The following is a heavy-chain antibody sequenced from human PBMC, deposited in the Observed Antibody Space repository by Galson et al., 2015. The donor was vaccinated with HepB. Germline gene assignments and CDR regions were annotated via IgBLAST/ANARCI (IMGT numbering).Heavy chain of an antibody. J-gene: IGHJ4*02. CDR2: ISSRSLYI. V-gene: IGHV3-21*01. D-gene: IGHD5-18*01. Sequence: SLRLSCAASGFTFTTYSVNWVRQAPGKGLEWVSSISSRSLYIYYADSVKGRFTISRDNAKNSLYLQMNSLRADDTAVYYCARVENSYGYSPPAYWGQGTLVTVSS. CDR1: GFTFTTYS. CDR3: ARVENSYGYSPPAY.